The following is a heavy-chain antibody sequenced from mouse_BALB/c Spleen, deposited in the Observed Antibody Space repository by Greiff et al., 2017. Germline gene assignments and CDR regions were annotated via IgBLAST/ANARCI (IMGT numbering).Heavy chain of an antibody. J-gene: IGHJ3*01. V-gene: IGHV14-3*02. Sequence: EVKLQESGAELVKPGASVKLSCTASGFNIKDTYMHWVKQRPEQGLEWIGRIDPANGNTKYDPKFQGKATITADTSSNTAYLQLSSLTSEDTAVYYCARVNGSPFAYWGQGTLVTVSA. CDR2: IDPANGNT. CDR3: ARVNGSPFAY. CDR1: GFNIKDTY. D-gene: IGHD1-1*01.